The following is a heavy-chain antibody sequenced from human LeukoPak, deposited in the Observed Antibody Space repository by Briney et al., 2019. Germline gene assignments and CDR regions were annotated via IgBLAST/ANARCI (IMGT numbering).Heavy chain of an antibody. D-gene: IGHD3-10*01. J-gene: IGHJ4*02. CDR3: AKVSNYYGSDYHVY. Sequence: PGGSLRLSCAASGFPYSSYAMRWPRQATGKGLEWVSGISGSGGSTNYADSVKGRFTISRDNSKNTLYLQMNSLSAEDTAVYYCAKVSNYYGSDYHVYWGQGTLVTVSS. CDR1: GFPYSSYA. CDR2: ISGSGGST. V-gene: IGHV3-23*01.